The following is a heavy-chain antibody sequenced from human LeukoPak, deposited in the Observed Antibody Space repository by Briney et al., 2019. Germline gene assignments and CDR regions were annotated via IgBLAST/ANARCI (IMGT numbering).Heavy chain of an antibody. CDR2: INHSGST. J-gene: IGHJ6*02. D-gene: IGHD3-16*01. CDR1: GGSFSGYY. Sequence: PSETLSLTCAVYGGSFSGYYWSWIRQPPGKGLEWIGEINHSGSTNYNPSLKSRVTISVDTSKNQFSLKLSSVTAADTAVYYCARGPLGGTPYYYYGMDVWGQGTTVTVSS. V-gene: IGHV4-34*01. CDR3: ARGPLGGTPYYYYGMDV.